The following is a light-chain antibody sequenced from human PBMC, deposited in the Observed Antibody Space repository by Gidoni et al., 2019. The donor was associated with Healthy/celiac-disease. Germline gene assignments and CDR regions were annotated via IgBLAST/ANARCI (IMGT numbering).Light chain of an antibody. V-gene: IGKV3-11*01. Sequence: EIVLTQSPATLSLSPGERATLSSRASQSVSSYLAWYQQKPGQSPRLLIYDAPNRATGIPARFSGSGSGTDFTLTISSLEPEDFAVYYCRQRSNWPLTFXQXTRLEIK. CDR1: QSVSSY. CDR2: DAP. CDR3: RQRSNWPLT. J-gene: IGKJ5*01.